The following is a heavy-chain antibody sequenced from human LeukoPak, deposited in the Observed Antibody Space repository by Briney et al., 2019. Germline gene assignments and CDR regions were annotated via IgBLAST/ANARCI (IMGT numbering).Heavy chain of an antibody. D-gene: IGHD2-15*01. V-gene: IGHV3-48*03. J-gene: IGHJ4*02. CDR3: ARDGIGYCSGGSCYNFEY. CDR1: GFTFSSYE. CDR2: ISSSGSTI. Sequence: GGSLRLSCAASGFTFSSYEMNWVRQAPGKGLEWVSYISSSGSTIYYADSVKGRFTISRDNAKNSLYLQMNSLRAEDTAVYYCARDGIGYCSGGSCYNFEYWGQGTLVTVSS.